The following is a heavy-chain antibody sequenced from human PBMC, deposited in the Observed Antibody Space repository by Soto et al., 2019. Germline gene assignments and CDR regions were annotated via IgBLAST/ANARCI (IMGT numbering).Heavy chain of an antibody. CDR3: AKVVTEVANGALDF. V-gene: IGHV3-23*01. CDR2: IRGSGDDT. J-gene: IGHJ3*01. D-gene: IGHD5-18*01. Sequence: EVQLLESGGGLVQPGGSLRLSCEASGFTFINYAMTWVRQAPGKGLEWVSGIRGSGDDTYYADSVKGRFTISRDKSKKMLYLQMTSLRAEATAVYNCAKVVTEVANGALDFWGQGTMVTVS. CDR1: GFTFINYA.